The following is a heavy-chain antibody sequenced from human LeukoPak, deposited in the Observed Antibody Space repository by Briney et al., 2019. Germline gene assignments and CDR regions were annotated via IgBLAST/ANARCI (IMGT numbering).Heavy chain of an antibody. D-gene: IGHD5-24*01. CDR3: ARELSPSRAHDY. Sequence: PSETLSLTCAVSGGYISSYYWSWIRQPAGKGLEWIGRISTGGTTNYSPSLTSRITMSVDTSKNQFSLNLTSVTAADTAVYYCARELSPSRAHDYWGQGTLVTLSS. V-gene: IGHV4-4*07. J-gene: IGHJ4*02. CDR1: GGYISSYY. CDR2: ISTGGTT.